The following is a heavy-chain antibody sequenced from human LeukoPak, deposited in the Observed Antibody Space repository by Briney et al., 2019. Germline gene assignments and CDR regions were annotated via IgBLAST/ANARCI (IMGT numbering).Heavy chain of an antibody. CDR2: ISGNGGST. Sequence: GGSLRLSCAASGFTFSSYAMGCVRQAPGKGLEWVSAISGNGGSTYYADSVKGRFTISRGNSKNTLSLQMNSLRAEDTAVYYCAKVHGRYSTYFYFGLWGRGTLVTVSS. D-gene: IGHD1-26*01. CDR1: GFTFSSYA. CDR3: AKVHGRYSTYFYFGL. J-gene: IGHJ2*01. V-gene: IGHV3-23*01.